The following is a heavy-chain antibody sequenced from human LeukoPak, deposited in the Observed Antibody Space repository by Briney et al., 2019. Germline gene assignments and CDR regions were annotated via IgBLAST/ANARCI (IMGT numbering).Heavy chain of an antibody. CDR2: IGSSGSTV. Sequence: PGGSLRLSCAASGFSFSSYEMNWVRQAPGKGLEWVSYIGSSGSTVYYADSVKGRFTISRDNAKNSLYLQMNSLRGEDTAVYYCARDTLLYADSPDAFDMWGQGTMVTVSS. CDR1: GFSFSSYE. CDR3: ARDTLLYADSPDAFDM. D-gene: IGHD4-17*01. V-gene: IGHV3-48*03. J-gene: IGHJ3*02.